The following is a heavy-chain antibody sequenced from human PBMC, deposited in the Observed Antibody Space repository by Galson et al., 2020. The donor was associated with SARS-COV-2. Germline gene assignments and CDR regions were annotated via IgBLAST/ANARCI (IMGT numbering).Heavy chain of an antibody. CDR3: ASGAAAILDD. V-gene: IGHV4-39*01. Sequence: ASETLSLTCSVSGGSISNPSSYWGWVRQPPGKGLEWIGSIYYSGKTYYNPSLKSRVTIMIDTSKNQFPLNLNSVTAEDTAVYFCASGAAAILDDWGQGTLVTVSS. D-gene: IGHD6-13*01. J-gene: IGHJ4*02. CDR2: IYYSGKT. CDR1: GGSISNPSSY.